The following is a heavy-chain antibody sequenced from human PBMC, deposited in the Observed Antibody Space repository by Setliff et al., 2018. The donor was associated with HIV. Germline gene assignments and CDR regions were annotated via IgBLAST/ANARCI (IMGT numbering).Heavy chain of an antibody. CDR2: IYGSGTT. D-gene: IGHD3-22*01. J-gene: IGHJ5*01. V-gene: IGHV4-59*01. CDR3: ARAGNDYYDSNGYYYVVDWFDS. CDR1: SGSIKSYY. Sequence: SETLSLTCTVSSGSIKSYYWSRIRQPPGKGLEWVGYIYGSGTTNYNPSLKSRLTISIDMSKNQFSLKLNSVTAADTAVYYCARAGNDYYDSNGYYYVVDWFDSWGQGTLVTVSS.